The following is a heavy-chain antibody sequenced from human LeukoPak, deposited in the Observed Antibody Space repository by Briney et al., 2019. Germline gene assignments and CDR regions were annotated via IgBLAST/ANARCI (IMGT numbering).Heavy chain of an antibody. CDR1: GFTFGDFL. Sequence: GGSLRLSCTSSGFTFGDFLMAWVRQPPGRGVERIGFIRSQAYGGTTQYAASVKGKFTISRDDAISTTYLQINSLTTEDPAVYYCTRGQFGYSSRLDSWGQGTPVTVSS. J-gene: IGHJ4*02. D-gene: IGHD2-2*01. V-gene: IGHV3-49*04. CDR3: TRGQFGYSSRLDS. CDR2: IRSQAYGGTT.